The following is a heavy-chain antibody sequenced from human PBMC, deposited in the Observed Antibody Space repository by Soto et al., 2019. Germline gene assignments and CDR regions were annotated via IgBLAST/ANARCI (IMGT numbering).Heavy chain of an antibody. Sequence: GGSLRLSCVASGFTVSSKYMSWVRQAPGKGLERVSVLYSGGSTYYADSVRDRFNISRDNAKNSLYLQMNSLRAEDKAVYYCARETPGDSSGYYLNVFDFGGKGKMVPVSS. CDR2: LYSGGST. D-gene: IGHD3-22*01. J-gene: IGHJ3*01. V-gene: IGHV3-66*01. CDR3: ARETPGDSSGYYLNVFDF. CDR1: GFTVSSKY.